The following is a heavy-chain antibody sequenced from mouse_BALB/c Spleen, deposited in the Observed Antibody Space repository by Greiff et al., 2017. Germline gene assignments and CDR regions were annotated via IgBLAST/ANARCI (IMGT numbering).Heavy chain of an antibody. V-gene: IGHV3-2*02. D-gene: IGHD1-1*01. CDR3: ATYGSSLYYYAMDY. Sequence: EVKLMESGPGLVKPSQSLSLTCTVTGYSITSDYAWNWIRQFPGNKLEWMGYISYSGSTSYNPSLKSRISITRDTSKNQFFLQLNSVTTEDTATYYCATYGSSLYYYAMDYWGQGTSVTVSS. J-gene: IGHJ4*01. CDR1: GYSITSDYA. CDR2: ISYSGST.